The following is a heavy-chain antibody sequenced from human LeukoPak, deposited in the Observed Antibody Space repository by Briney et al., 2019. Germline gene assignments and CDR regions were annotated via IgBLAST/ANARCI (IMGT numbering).Heavy chain of an antibody. CDR2: IYYSGNT. D-gene: IGHD6-6*01. J-gene: IGHJ5*02. Sequence: PSETLSLTCTVSGGSISSYYWSWIRQPPGKGLEWIGYIYYSGNTNYNPSLKSRVTISVNTSKNQFSLKLSSVTAADTAVYYCARDVGSSVFRFDPWGQGTLVTVSS. CDR1: GGSISSYY. V-gene: IGHV4-59*01. CDR3: ARDVGSSVFRFDP.